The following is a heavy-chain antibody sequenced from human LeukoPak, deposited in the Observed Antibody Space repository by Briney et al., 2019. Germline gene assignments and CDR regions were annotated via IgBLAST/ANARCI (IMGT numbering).Heavy chain of an antibody. V-gene: IGHV4-59*08. CDR2: IYYSGST. CDR3: VRHASRGYYYYGMDA. CDR1: GGSISSYY. D-gene: IGHD3-16*01. J-gene: IGHJ6*02. Sequence: SETLSLTCTVSGGSISSYYWSWIRQPPGKGLEWIGYIYYSGSTNYNPSLKSRVTISVDTSKNQFSLKLSSVTAADTAVYYCVRHASRGYYYYGMDAWGQGTTVTVSS.